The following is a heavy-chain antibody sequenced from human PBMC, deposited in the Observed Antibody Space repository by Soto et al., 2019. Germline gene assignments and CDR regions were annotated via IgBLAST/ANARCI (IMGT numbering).Heavy chain of an antibody. J-gene: IGHJ4*02. V-gene: IGHV3-21*01. CDR1: GFNSITYS. CDR3: VRDGLDYYDTARLYFDK. Sequence: EVQLVESGGGPVRPGGSLKLSCAASGFNSITYSLSWVRQAPGKGLEWVASISSSAVYIDYADSVKGRFTISRDNANNSLYLQMNSLRAEDTATYYCVRDGLDYYDTARLYFDKWGQGTLVTVSS. CDR2: ISSSAVYI. D-gene: IGHD3-22*01.